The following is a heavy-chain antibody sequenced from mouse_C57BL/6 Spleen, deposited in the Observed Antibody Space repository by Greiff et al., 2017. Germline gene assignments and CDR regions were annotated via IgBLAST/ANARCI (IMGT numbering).Heavy chain of an antibody. D-gene: IGHD1-1*01. Sequence: EVKLQESGPGLVKPSQTVFLTCTVTGISITTGNYRWSWIRQFPGNKLEWIGYIYYSGTITYNPSLTNRTTITRDTPKNQFFLEMNSLTAEDTATYYCARDHGSSIAMDYWGQGTSVTVSS. V-gene: IGHV3-5*01. CDR3: ARDHGSSIAMDY. CDR2: IYYSGTI. CDR1: GISITTGNYR. J-gene: IGHJ4*01.